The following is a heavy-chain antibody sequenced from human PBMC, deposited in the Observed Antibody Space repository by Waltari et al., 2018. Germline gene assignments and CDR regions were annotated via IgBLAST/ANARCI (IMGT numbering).Heavy chain of an antibody. J-gene: IGHJ6*02. Sequence: QVQLVQSGAEVKKPGASVKVSCKASGYPFTGYYLHWVRQAPGQGLEWMGRINPNSGGTNYAQKFQGRVTMTRDTSISTAYMELSRLRSDDTAVYYCATSIAAPLGYYYGMDVWGQGTTVTVSS. CDR3: ATSIAAPLGYYYGMDV. D-gene: IGHD6-6*01. V-gene: IGHV1-2*06. CDR2: INPNSGGT. CDR1: GYPFTGYY.